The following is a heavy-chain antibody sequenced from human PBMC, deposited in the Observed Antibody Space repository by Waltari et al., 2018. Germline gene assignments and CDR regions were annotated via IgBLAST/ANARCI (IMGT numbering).Heavy chain of an antibody. Sequence: EVQLVESGGVVVQPGGYLSLSCAASGFTFDDSTMHWVRQAPGKGLELVFLISWECGSTYHADSVKGRSTISRDNSKNSLYLQMNSLRTEDTALYYCAKDMGPSRYDSSGYFDYWGQGTLVTVSS. V-gene: IGHV3-43*01. D-gene: IGHD3-22*01. CDR1: GFTFDDST. CDR3: AKDMGPSRYDSSGYFDY. J-gene: IGHJ4*02. CDR2: ISWECGST.